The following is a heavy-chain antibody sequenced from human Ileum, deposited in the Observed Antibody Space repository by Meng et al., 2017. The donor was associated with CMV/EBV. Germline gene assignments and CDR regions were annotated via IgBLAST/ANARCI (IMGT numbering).Heavy chain of an antibody. Sequence: VHLVESGGGLVQPGGSLRLSCAASGFSFSTYWMYWVRQEPGKGLLWVSRITDDGSTNYADSVKGRFTISRDNAKNTLYLQMNSLRAEDRAVYYCTGLDYWGQGTLVTVSS. CDR3: TGLDY. V-gene: IGHV3-74*01. J-gene: IGHJ4*02. CDR1: GFSFSTYW. CDR2: ITDDGST.